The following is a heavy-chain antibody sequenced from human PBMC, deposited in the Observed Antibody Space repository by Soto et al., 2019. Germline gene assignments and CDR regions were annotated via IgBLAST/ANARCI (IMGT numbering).Heavy chain of an antibody. J-gene: IGHJ4*02. Sequence: QVQLQESGPGLVKPSETLSLTCTVSGGSISSYYWSWIRQPPVKGLEWIGYIYYSGSTNYNPSLTSRVTISVETSKTQFSLKLSSVTAADTAVYYCARGRGYGSGSYDYWGQGTLVTVSS. V-gene: IGHV4-59*01. CDR1: GGSISSYY. CDR3: ARGRGYGSGSYDY. CDR2: IYYSGST. D-gene: IGHD3-10*01.